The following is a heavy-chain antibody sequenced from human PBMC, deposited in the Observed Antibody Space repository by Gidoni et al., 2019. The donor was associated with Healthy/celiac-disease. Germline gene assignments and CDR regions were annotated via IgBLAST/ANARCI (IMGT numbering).Heavy chain of an antibody. Sequence: QVQLVQSGAEVKKPGSSVKVSCKASGGTFSSYAISWVRQAPGQGLEWMGGIIPIFGTANYAQKFQGRVTITADESTSTAYMELSSLRSEDTAVYYCARLVRGVRDRIYSSANFDYWGQGTLVTVSS. V-gene: IGHV1-69*01. CDR1: GGTFSSYA. CDR2: IIPIFGTA. J-gene: IGHJ4*02. D-gene: IGHD6-25*01. CDR3: ARLVRGVRDRIYSSANFDY.